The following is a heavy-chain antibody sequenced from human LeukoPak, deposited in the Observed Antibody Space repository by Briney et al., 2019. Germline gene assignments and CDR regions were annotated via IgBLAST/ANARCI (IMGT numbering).Heavy chain of an antibody. CDR1: GFTVSSNY. D-gene: IGHD4-23*01. J-gene: IGHJ6*02. V-gene: IGHV3-48*02. CDR3: ARDSKGAVPTVVDFYYYYGMDV. Sequence: PGGSLRLSCAASGFTVSSNYMSWVRQAPGKGLEWVSYISSGSSTIYYTDSVKGRFTISRDDAQNSLSLQMNSLRDEDTGVYYCARDSKGAVPTVVDFYYYYGMDVWGQGTTVTVSS. CDR2: ISSGSSTI.